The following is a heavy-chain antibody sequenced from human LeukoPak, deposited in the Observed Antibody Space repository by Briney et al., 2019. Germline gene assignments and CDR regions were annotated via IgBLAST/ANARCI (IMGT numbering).Heavy chain of an antibody. V-gene: IGHV3-7*01. CDR1: GTTISNNY. J-gene: IGHJ4*02. Sequence: GPSLRLSCAPSGTTISNNYISSVHTAPQKRPQRVANILHDGRDTYCVHSVKGRFTISRDTAKNSLYLQMNSLRADHTAVYYCARRYWGGDCHSPYFDYWGQGTLVTVSS. CDR2: ILHDGRDT. CDR3: ARRYWGGDCHSPYFDY. D-gene: IGHD2-21*02.